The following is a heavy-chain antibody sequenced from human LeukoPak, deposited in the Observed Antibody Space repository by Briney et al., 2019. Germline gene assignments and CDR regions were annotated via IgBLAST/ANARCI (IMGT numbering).Heavy chain of an antibody. CDR3: ARAIVGATTYYIDN. V-gene: IGHV4-4*07. D-gene: IGHD1-26*01. J-gene: IGHJ4*02. CDR2: IYTSGST. Sequence: SETLSLTCTVSGGSISSYYWSWIRQPAGTGLEWIGRIYTSGSTNYNPSLKSRVTMSVDTSKNQFSLTLSSVTAADTAVYFCARAIVGATTYYIDNWGQGTLVTVSS. CDR1: GGSISSYY.